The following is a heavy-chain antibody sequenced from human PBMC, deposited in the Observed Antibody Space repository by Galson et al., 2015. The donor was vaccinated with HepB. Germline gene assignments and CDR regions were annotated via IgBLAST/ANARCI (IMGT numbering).Heavy chain of an antibody. CDR1: GYTFTSYD. J-gene: IGHJ4*02. CDR2: MNPNSGNT. V-gene: IGHV1-8*01. D-gene: IGHD6-6*01. CDR3: ARSIAARPGGDY. Sequence: SVKVSCKASGYTFTSYDINWVRQATGQGLEWMGWMNPNSGNTGYAQKFQGRVTMTRNTSISTAYMELSSLRSEDTAVYYCARSIAARPGGDYWGQGTLVTVSS.